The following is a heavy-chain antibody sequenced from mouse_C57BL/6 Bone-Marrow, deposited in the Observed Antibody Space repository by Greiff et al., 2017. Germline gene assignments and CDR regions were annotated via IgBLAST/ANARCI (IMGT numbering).Heavy chain of an antibody. CDR3: TRDDNYYAMDY. J-gene: IGHJ4*01. CDR1: GFTFTSYA. D-gene: IGHD1-3*01. V-gene: IGHV5-9-1*02. CDR2: ISSGGDYI. Sequence: EVKLVESGQGLVKPGGSLKLSCAASGFTFTSYAMSWVRQTPEKRLEWVAFISSGGDYIYYADTVKGRYTISSDNARNTLYLQMSSLKSEDTARYYGTRDDNYYAMDYWGQGTSVTVSS.